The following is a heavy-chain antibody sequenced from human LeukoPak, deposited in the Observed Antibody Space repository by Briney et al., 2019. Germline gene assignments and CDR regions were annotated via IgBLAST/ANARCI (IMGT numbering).Heavy chain of an antibody. Sequence: GGSLRLSCAASGFTFSSYGMHWVRQAPGKGLEWVAFIRFDGSTKYYADSVKGRFTISRDNSKNTLYLQMNSLRAEDTAMYYCARDSGNYFPDGFDIWGQGTVVTVSS. V-gene: IGHV3-30*02. CDR1: GFTFSSYG. D-gene: IGHD1-26*01. CDR2: IRFDGSTK. CDR3: ARDSGNYFPDGFDI. J-gene: IGHJ3*02.